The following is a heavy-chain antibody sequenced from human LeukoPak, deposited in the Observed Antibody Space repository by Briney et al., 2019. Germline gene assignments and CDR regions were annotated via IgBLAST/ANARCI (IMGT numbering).Heavy chain of an antibody. J-gene: IGHJ4*02. D-gene: IGHD3-22*01. V-gene: IGHV3-49*03. CDR3: TRADSSGYYPFPPFDY. CDR2: IRCKAYGGTT. CDR1: GFTFGDYA. Sequence: GRSLRLSCTASGFTFGDYAMSWFRQAPGKGLEWVGFIRCKAYGGTTEYAASVEGRFTISRDDSKSIAYLQMNSLKTEDTAVYYCTRADSSGYYPFPPFDYWGQGTLVTVSS.